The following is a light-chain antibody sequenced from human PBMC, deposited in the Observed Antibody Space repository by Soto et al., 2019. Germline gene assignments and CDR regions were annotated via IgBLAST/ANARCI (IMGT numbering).Light chain of an antibody. CDR1: SSNIGAGYD. Sequence: QSVLTQPPSVSGAPGQRVTISCTGSSSNIGAGYDVHWYQQFPGTTPKFLIYGNTNRPSGVPDRFSASKSGTSASLDITGLQAEEEAKFFPKSYNSTLFVVFGGGT. J-gene: IGLJ2*01. CDR2: GNT. V-gene: IGLV1-40*01. CDR3: KSYNSTLFVV.